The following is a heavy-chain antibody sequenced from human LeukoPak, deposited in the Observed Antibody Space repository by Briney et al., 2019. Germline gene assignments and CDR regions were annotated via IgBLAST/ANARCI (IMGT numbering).Heavy chain of an antibody. CDR1: GFTVSSNY. J-gene: IGHJ3*02. V-gene: IGHV3-53*01. CDR2: IYSGGST. Sequence: GGSLRLSCAASGFTVSSNYMSWVRQAPGKGLEWVSVIYSGGSTYYADSVKGRFTISRDNSKNTLYLQMNSLRAEDTAVYYCARAGYCSGGSCHAFDIWGQGTMVTVSS. CDR3: ARAGYCSGGSCHAFDI. D-gene: IGHD2-15*01.